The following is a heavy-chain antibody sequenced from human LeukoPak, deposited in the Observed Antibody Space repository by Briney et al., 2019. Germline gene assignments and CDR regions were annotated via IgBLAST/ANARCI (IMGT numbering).Heavy chain of an antibody. D-gene: IGHD3-22*01. CDR3: PRDTFVTPPRKVFVISPSSFGVYYSYMAV. J-gene: IGHJ6*03. V-gene: IGHV3-21*01. CDR2: ISSSRSNI. Sequence: GGSLRLSCAASGFTFSSYSMNWVRQAPGKGLEWVSSISSSRSNIDYADSVKGRFIISRDNAKNSLYLQMNSLRAEDTAVYCCPRDTFVTPPRKVFVISPSSFGVYYSYMAVWGKGTTVTVSS. CDR1: GFTFSSYS.